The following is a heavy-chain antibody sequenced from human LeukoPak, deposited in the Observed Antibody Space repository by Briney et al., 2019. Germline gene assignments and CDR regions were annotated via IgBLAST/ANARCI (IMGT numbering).Heavy chain of an antibody. Sequence: SETLSLTCAVYGGSLSGYYWSWIRQPPGKGLEWIGEINHSGSTNYNPSLKSRVTISVDTSKNQFSLKLSSVTAADTAVYYCARGQWFGELLQWGQGTLVTVSS. CDR3: ARGQWFGELLQ. J-gene: IGHJ4*02. CDR1: GGSLSGYY. D-gene: IGHD3-10*01. CDR2: INHSGST. V-gene: IGHV4-34*01.